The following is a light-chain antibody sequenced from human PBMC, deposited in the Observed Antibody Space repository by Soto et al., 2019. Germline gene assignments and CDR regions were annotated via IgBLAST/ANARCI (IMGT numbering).Light chain of an antibody. V-gene: IGKV3-20*01. CDR3: QQYGSSPGA. CDR2: GAS. J-gene: IGKJ1*01. CDR1: QSVSSY. Sequence: EIVLTQSPGTLSLSPGERATLSCRASQSVSSYLAWYQQKPGQAPRLLIYGASSRATGIPDRFSGSGSGTDFTLTISRLEPEDFALYYCQQYGSSPGAFGQGTKVEIK.